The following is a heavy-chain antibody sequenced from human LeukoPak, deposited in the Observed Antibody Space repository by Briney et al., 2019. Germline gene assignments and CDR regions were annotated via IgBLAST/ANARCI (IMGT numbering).Heavy chain of an antibody. V-gene: IGHV1-8*03. D-gene: IGHD6-6*01. CDR3: ARWQLSFDY. Sequence: ASVKVSCKASGYTFTGYYMHWVRQAPGQGLEWMGWINPNSGNTGYAQKFQGRVTITRNTSISTAYMELSSLRSEDTAVYYCARWQLSFDYWGQGTLVTVSS. CDR2: INPNSGNT. J-gene: IGHJ4*02. CDR1: GYTFTGYY.